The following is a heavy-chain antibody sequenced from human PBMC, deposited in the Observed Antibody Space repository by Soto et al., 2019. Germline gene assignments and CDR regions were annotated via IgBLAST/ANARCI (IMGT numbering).Heavy chain of an antibody. V-gene: IGHV4-31*03. Sequence: QVQLQESGPGLVKPSQTLSLTCTVSGGSISSGGYYWSWIRQHPGKGLEWIGYIYYSGSTYYNPSLKGRVTISGDTAKNQFSLKLSSVTAADTAVFYCARVFGFGGMDVWGQGTTVTVSS. J-gene: IGHJ6*02. CDR2: IYYSGST. CDR3: ARVFGFGGMDV. CDR1: GGSISSGGYY. D-gene: IGHD3-10*01.